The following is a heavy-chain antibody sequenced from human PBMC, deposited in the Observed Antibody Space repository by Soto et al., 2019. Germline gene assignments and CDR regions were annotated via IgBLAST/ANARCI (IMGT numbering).Heavy chain of an antibody. CDR1: GFTFSSYA. D-gene: IGHD6-19*01. CDR2: ISGSGGST. V-gene: IGHV3-23*01. CDR3: AKKGGVAVAGTSFGY. J-gene: IGHJ4*02. Sequence: EVQLLESGGGLVQPGGSLRLSCAASGFTFSSYAMSWVRQAPGKGLEWVSAISGSGGSTYYGDSVKGRFTISRDNSKNTLYLQKNRLRAEDTAVYDCAKKGGVAVAGTSFGYWGQGTLVTVSS.